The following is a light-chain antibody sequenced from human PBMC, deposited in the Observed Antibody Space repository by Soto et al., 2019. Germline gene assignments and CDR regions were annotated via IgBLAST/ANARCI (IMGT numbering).Light chain of an antibody. V-gene: IGKV3-20*01. CDR1: QSVSTNY. CDR2: GAS. CDR3: QQYGSSPSIT. Sequence: DIELAQPPSTLTLSPGERATLSCRASQSVSTNYLAWYQQKPGRAPRLLIYGASSRVTGIPGRFSGSGSGTDFTLTISRLEPEDFAVYYCQQYGSSPSITFGQGTRLEIK. J-gene: IGKJ5*01.